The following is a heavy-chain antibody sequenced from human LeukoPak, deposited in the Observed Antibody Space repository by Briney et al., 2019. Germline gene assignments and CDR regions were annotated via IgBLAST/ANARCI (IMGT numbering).Heavy chain of an antibody. CDR1: GGSISSSSDYY. J-gene: IGHJ4*02. Sequence: PSETLSLTCTVSGGSISSSSDYYWSWIRQTPGKGLEWIGYIYYRGDAYYNPSLESRVVLSVDTSKNQFSLRVNSVTAADTAVYYCARALISDLWNGYWPYAFDNWGQGALITVSS. V-gene: IGHV4-30-4*01. D-gene: IGHD3-3*01. CDR2: IYYRGDA. CDR3: ARALISDLWNGYWPYAFDN.